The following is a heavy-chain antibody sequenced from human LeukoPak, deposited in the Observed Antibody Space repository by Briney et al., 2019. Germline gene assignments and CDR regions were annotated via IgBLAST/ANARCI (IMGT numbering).Heavy chain of an antibody. CDR3: AKRTIAVAAGMDV. D-gene: IGHD6-19*01. CDR1: GFTFSSYA. V-gene: IGHV3-23*01. J-gene: IGHJ6*02. Sequence: TGGSLRLSCAASGFTFSSYAMSWVRQAPGKGLEWVSAISGSGGSTYYADSVKGRFTISRDNSKNTLYLQMNSLRAEGTAVYYCAKRTIAVAAGMDVWGQGTTVTVSS. CDR2: ISGSGGST.